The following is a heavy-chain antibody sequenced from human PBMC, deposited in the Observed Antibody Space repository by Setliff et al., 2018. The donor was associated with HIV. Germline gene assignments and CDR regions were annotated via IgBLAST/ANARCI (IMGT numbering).Heavy chain of an antibody. CDR2: ISSNGGNT. Sequence: PGGSLRLSCSASGFTFSGSAMHWVRQAPGKGLEYVSSISSNGGNTYYASSLKGRFTISRDNSKNTLYLQMNSLRAEDTAVYYCAKEERLLWFGGAFDIWGQGTMVTVSS. CDR1: GFTFSGSA. V-gene: IGHV3-64*04. D-gene: IGHD3-10*01. J-gene: IGHJ3*02. CDR3: AKEERLLWFGGAFDI.